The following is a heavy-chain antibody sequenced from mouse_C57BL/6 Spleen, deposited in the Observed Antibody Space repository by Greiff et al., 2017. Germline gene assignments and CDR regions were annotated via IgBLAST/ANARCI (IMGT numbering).Heavy chain of an antibody. CDR1: GFTFSDYY. V-gene: IGHV5-16*01. J-gene: IGHJ1*03. CDR2: INYDGSST. D-gene: IGHD1-1*01. Sequence: EVMLVESEGGLVQPGSSMKLSCTASGFTFSDYYMAWVRQVPEKGLEWVANINYDGSSTYYLDSLKSRFIISRDNAKNILYLQMSSLKSEDTATYYCAREVYGSSYGYFDVWGTGTTVTVSS. CDR3: AREVYGSSYGYFDV.